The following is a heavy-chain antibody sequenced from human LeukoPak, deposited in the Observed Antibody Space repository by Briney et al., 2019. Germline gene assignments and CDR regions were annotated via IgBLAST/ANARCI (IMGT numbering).Heavy chain of an antibody. CDR3: ARRDKGRPSPTDY. Sequence: SETLSLTCTVSGGSISSSSYYWGWIRQPPGKGLEWIGSIYYSGSTYYNPSLKSRVTISVDTSKNQFSLKLSSVTAADMAVYYCARRDKGRPSPTDYWGQGTRVTVSS. J-gene: IGHJ4*02. V-gene: IGHV4-39*01. D-gene: IGHD2-2*01. CDR1: GGSISSSSYY. CDR2: IYYSGST.